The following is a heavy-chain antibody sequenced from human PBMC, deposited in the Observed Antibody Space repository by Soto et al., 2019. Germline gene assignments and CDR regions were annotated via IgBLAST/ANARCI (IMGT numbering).Heavy chain of an antibody. CDR1: GGTFSSYA. CDR2: IIPIFGTA. Sequence: SVKVSCKASGGTFSSYAISWVRQAPGQGLEWMGGIIPIFGTANYAQKFQGRVTITADKSTSTAYMELSSLRSEDTAVYYCARSLYCSSTSCQGLADYGMDVWGQGTTVTVYS. CDR3: ARSLYCSSTSCQGLADYGMDV. J-gene: IGHJ6*02. D-gene: IGHD2-2*01. V-gene: IGHV1-69*06.